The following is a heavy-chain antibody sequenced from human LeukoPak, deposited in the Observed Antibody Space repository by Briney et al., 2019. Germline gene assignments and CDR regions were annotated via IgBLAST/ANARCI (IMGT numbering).Heavy chain of an antibody. Sequence: PSETLSLTSTVSGGSISSSSYYWGWIRQPPGKGLEWIGSIYYSGSTYYNPSLKSRVTISVDTSKNQFSLKLSSVTAADTAVYYCARIAVAGIFCWFDPWGQGTLVTVSS. D-gene: IGHD6-19*01. J-gene: IGHJ5*02. CDR2: IYYSGST. CDR3: ARIAVAGIFCWFDP. CDR1: GGSISSSSYY. V-gene: IGHV4-39*01.